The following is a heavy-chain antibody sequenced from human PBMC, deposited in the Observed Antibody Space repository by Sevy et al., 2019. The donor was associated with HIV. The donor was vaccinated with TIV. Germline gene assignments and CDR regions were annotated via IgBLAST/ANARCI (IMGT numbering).Heavy chain of an antibody. CDR1: GFTFSSYS. J-gene: IGHJ4*02. CDR3: ARLSGYSSSWSYFDY. Sequence: GGSLRLSCAASGFTFSSYSMYWVRQAPGKGLEWVSYISGSGSTIYYADSVKGRFTISRDSAKNSLYLQMNSLRAEDTAVYYCARLSGYSSSWSYFDYWGQGTLVTVSS. V-gene: IGHV3-48*01. D-gene: IGHD6-13*01. CDR2: ISGSGSTI.